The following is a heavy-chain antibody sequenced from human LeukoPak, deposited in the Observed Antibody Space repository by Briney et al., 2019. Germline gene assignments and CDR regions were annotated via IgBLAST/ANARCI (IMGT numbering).Heavy chain of an antibody. Sequence: PGGSLRLSCAASGFTFSSYAMSWVRQAPGKGLEWVSAITDSGGNTYYTAPVRGRFTISRDDSKNTLYLQMNSLRAEDTAVYYCAKDGEPGWSYYYYYMDVWGKGTTVTVSS. CDR3: AKDGEPGWSYYYYYMDV. J-gene: IGHJ6*03. D-gene: IGHD3-10*01. CDR1: GFTFSSYA. V-gene: IGHV3-23*01. CDR2: ITDSGGNT.